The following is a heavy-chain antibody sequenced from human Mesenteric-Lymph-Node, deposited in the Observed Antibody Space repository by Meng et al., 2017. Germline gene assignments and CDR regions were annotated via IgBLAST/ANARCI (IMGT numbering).Heavy chain of an antibody. V-gene: IGHV3-9*01. D-gene: IGHD1-26*01. CDR1: GFTFDDYA. Sequence: SLKISCAASGFTFDDYAMHWVRQAPGKGLEWVSGISWNSGSIGYADSVKGRFTISRDNAKNSLYLQMNSLRGEDTALYYCAKGPQSGDAMDVWGQGTTVTVSS. J-gene: IGHJ6*02. CDR2: ISWNSGSI. CDR3: AKGPQSGDAMDV.